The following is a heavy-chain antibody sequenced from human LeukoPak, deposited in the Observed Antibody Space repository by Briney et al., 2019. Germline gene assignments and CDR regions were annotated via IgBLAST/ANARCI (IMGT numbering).Heavy chain of an antibody. CDR1: GGSISSDY. Sequence: PSETLSLTCTVSGGSISSDYWNWIRQPPGKGLEWIGYIYYSGSTNYNPSLKSRVTISVDASKNQFSLNLRSVTAADTAVYYCARGQAGATTLFDYWGQGTLVTVSS. J-gene: IGHJ4*02. D-gene: IGHD1-26*01. CDR2: IYYSGST. CDR3: ARGQAGATTLFDY. V-gene: IGHV4-59*01.